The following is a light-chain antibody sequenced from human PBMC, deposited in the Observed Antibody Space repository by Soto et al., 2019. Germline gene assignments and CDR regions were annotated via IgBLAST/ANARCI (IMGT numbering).Light chain of an antibody. Sequence: EIVLTQSPATLSLSPGERATLSCRASQSVRSYLAWYQQKPGQAPRLLIYDASNRATGIPARFSGSGSGTDFTLTSSSLEPEDLAVYYCQQRSDWPPYTFGQGTKLEIK. CDR1: QSVRSY. V-gene: IGKV3-11*01. CDR3: QQRSDWPPYT. CDR2: DAS. J-gene: IGKJ2*01.